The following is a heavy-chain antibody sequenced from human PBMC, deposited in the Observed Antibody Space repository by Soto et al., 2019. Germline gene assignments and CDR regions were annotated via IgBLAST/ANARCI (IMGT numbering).Heavy chain of an antibody. V-gene: IGHV5-10-1*03. D-gene: IGHD6-19*01. CDR2: IDPSDSYT. CDR3: ARHSYSSGWYSGSDY. CDR1: GYSLTSYW. J-gene: IGHJ4*02. Sequence: EVQLVQSGAEVKKPGESLRISCKGSGYSLTSYWISWVRQMPGKGLEWMGRIDPSDSYTNYSPSFQGHVTISADKSISTAYLQWSSLKASDTAMYYCARHSYSSGWYSGSDYWGQGTLVTVSS.